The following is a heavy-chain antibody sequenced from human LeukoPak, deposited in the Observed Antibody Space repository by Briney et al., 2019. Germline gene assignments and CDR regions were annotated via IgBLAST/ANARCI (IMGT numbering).Heavy chain of an antibody. Sequence: GESLKISCKGSGYSFTSYWIGWVRQMPGKGLEWMGIIYPGDSDTRYSPSFQGQVTISADKSISTAYLQWSGLKASDTAMYYCARLPGSSTWLGWFDPWGQGTLVTVSS. J-gene: IGHJ5*02. V-gene: IGHV5-51*01. CDR3: ARLPGSSTWLGWFDP. CDR1: GYSFTSYW. CDR2: IYPGDSDT. D-gene: IGHD6-13*01.